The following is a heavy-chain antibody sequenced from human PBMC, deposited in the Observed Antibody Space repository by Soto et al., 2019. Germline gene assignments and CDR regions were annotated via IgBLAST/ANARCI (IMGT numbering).Heavy chain of an antibody. J-gene: IGHJ4*02. CDR3: AHQRPMRPWNY. V-gene: IGHV3-23*01. CDR2: ISGSGGST. D-gene: IGHD6-25*01. CDR1: GFTFSSYA. Sequence: GGSLRLSCAASGFTFSSYAMSWVRQAPGKGLEWVPAISGSGGSTYYADSVKGRFTISRDNSKNTLYLQMNSLRAEDTAVYYCAHQRPMRPWNYWGQGTLVTVSS.